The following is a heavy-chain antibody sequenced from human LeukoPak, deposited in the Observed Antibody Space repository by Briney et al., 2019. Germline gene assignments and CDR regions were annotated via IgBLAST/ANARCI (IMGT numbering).Heavy chain of an antibody. CDR3: VKSIVAGTGIFDS. CDR1: GFTFSHYG. V-gene: IGHV3-30*02. D-gene: IGHD1-26*01. J-gene: IGHJ4*02. Sequence: GGSLRLSCEASGFTFSHYGMHWVRQAPGKGLEWVALISSDGNDHYYVDSVKGRFTVSRDNSKNTLYLQMDSLRVDDTAVFYCVKSIVAGTGIFDSWGQGTLVTVYS. CDR2: ISSDGNDH.